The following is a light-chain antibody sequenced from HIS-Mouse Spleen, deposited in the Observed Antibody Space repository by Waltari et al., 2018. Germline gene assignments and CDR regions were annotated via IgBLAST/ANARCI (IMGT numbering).Light chain of an antibody. J-gene: IGLJ1*01. V-gene: IGLV2-14*03. Sequence: SALTQPASASGSPGPSIPISCTGTSSDVGGYNYVPWYQQHPGKAPKLMIYDVSNRPSGVSNRFSGSKSGNTASLTISGLQAEDEADYYCSSYTSSSTLVFGTGTKVTVL. CDR2: DVS. CDR1: SSDVGGYNY. CDR3: SSYTSSSTLV.